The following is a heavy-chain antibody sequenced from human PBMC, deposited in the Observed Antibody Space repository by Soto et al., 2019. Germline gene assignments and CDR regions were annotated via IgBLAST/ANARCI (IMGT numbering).Heavy chain of an antibody. CDR2: IYPGDSHT. CDR3: AKFAFGDFNCYRIPRGGMDV. D-gene: IGHD2-15*01. Sequence: GESLKISCQGSGYSFSTNWIAWVRQVPGKGLEWMGIIYPGDSHTIYSPSFQGHVTISVDNSIATAYLQLSRLRVSETAIYYCAKFAFGDFNCYRIPRGGMDVWGPETTGTISS. V-gene: IGHV5-51*01. CDR1: GYSFSTNW. J-gene: IGHJ6*02.